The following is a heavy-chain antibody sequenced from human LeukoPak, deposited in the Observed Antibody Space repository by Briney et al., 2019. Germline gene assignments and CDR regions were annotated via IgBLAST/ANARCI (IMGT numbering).Heavy chain of an antibody. CDR2: IYHSGNT. V-gene: IGHV4-4*02. D-gene: IGHD3-9*01. CDR1: GDSISTNNW. J-gene: IGHJ3*02. CDR3: ARPKDWFRGAFDI. Sequence: PSETLSLTCAVSGDSISTNNWYNWVRQPPGKGLEWIGEIYHSGNTNYNPSLKSRVTISVDTSKNQFSLKLSSVTAADTAVYYCARPKDWFRGAFDIWGQGTMVTVSS.